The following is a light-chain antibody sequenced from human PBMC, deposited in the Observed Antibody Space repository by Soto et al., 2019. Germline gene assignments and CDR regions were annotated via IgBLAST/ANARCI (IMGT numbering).Light chain of an antibody. Sequence: EIVLTQSPGTLSLSPGERATLSCRASQSVSSSSLAWYQQKPGQAPRLLIYGASSRATAIPDRFSGSGSGTDFTLPISRLEPEDFAVYYCQQYGSLPRTFGQGTNVEIK. CDR1: QSVSSSS. J-gene: IGKJ1*01. CDR2: GAS. CDR3: QQYGSLPRT. V-gene: IGKV3-20*01.